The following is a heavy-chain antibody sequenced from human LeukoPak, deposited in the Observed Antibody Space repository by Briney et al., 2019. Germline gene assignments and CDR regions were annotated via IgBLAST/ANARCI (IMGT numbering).Heavy chain of an antibody. CDR3: AKDSALVGAYPEGFDY. Sequence: GGSLRLSCAASGFTFSSYGMHWVRQAPGKGLEWVAVISDDGSNKYYADSVKGRFTISRDNSKNTLYLQMNSLRAEDTAVYYCAKDSALVGAYPEGFDYWGQGTLVTVSS. V-gene: IGHV3-30*18. CDR2: ISDDGSNK. D-gene: IGHD1-26*01. CDR1: GFTFSSYG. J-gene: IGHJ4*02.